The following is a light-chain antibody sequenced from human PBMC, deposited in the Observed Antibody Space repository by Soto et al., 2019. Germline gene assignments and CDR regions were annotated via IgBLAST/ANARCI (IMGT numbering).Light chain of an antibody. Sequence: DNGLTQSPANRSLCPWERATLSGSAGHSVSTYLAWSQQKPGQAARFLFYDASNRASAMPAVFSGGGSGTDFSLTISSLEPEDLSVYYCQQRCGWPGVFGQGTKVDI. J-gene: IGKJ1*01. CDR2: DAS. V-gene: IGKV3-11*01. CDR3: QQRCGWPGV. CDR1: HSVSTY.